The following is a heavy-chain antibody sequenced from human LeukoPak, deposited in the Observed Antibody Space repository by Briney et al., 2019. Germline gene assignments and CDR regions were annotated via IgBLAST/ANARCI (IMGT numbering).Heavy chain of an antibody. J-gene: IGHJ4*02. CDR3: ARGLEAAMDVFDY. V-gene: IGHV3-21*01. CDR2: ISSSSEFI. Sequence: GGSLRLSCAASEFTFSSYSMNWVRQAPGKGLEWVSSISSSSEFIYYADSVKGRFTISRDNARNSLYLQMNSLRAEDTAVYYCARGLEAAMDVFDYWGQGTLVTVSS. CDR1: EFTFSSYS. D-gene: IGHD5-18*01.